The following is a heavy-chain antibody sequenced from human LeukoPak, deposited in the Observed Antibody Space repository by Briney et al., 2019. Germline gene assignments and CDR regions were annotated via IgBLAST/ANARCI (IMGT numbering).Heavy chain of an antibody. V-gene: IGHV3-23*01. D-gene: IGHD3-10*01. CDR1: GFTFSSYG. CDR2: ISGSGGST. Sequence: GGSLRLSCAASGFTFSSYGMSWVRQAPGKGLEWVSAISGSGGSTHYADFVKGRFTISRDNFENTLHLQMNGLRAEDTAVYYCARDSYDSGSHMGSDYWGQGTLVTVSS. CDR3: ARDSYDSGSHMGSDY. J-gene: IGHJ4*02.